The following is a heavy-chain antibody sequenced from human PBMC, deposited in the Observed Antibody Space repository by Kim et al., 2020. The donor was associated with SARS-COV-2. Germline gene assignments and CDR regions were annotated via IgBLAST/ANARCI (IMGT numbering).Heavy chain of an antibody. CDR1: GYSFTSYW. V-gene: IGHV5-10-1*01. D-gene: IGHD2-2*01. J-gene: IGHJ6*02. CDR2: IDPSDSYT. Sequence: GESLKISCKGSGYSFTSYWISWVRQMPGKGLEWMGRIDPSDSYTNYSPSFQGHVTISADKSISTAYLQWSSLKASDTAMYYCILFHPVVPAATDYYYYYGMDVWGQGTTVTVSS. CDR3: ILFHPVVPAATDYYYYYGMDV.